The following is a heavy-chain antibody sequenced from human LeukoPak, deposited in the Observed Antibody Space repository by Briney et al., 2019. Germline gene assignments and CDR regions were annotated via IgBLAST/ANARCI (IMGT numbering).Heavy chain of an antibody. V-gene: IGHV3-53*01. Sequence: QSGGSLRLSCAASGFTVSSNYMSWVRQAPGKGLEWVSVIYSGGSTYYADSVKGRFTISRDNSKNTLYLQMNSLRAEDTAVYYCASSDYYDSSGIHYWGQGTLVTVSS. CDR3: ASSDYYDSSGIHY. CDR1: GFTVSSNY. D-gene: IGHD3-22*01. CDR2: IYSGGST. J-gene: IGHJ4*02.